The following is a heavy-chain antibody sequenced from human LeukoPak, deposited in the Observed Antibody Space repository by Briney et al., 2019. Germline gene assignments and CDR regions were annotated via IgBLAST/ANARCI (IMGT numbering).Heavy chain of an antibody. V-gene: IGHV4-39*01. Sequence: PSETLSLTCTVSGGSISSGPYYWGWIRQPPGKGLEWIGNIYYGENTYYNPSLKSRVTISIDTSKNQFSLKLSSVTAADTAVYYCASFYGSGFSFDYWGQGTLVTVSS. CDR3: ASFYGSGFSFDY. J-gene: IGHJ4*02. CDR2: IYYGENT. CDR1: GGSISSGPYY. D-gene: IGHD3-10*01.